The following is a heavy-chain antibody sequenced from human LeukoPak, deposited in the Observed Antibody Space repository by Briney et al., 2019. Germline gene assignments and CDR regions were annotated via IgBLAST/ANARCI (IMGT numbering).Heavy chain of an antibody. D-gene: IGHD3-3*01. CDR1: GGSISSYY. CDR2: IYYSGST. Sequence: SETLSLTCTVSGGSISSYYWSWIRQPPGKGLEWIGYIYYSGSTNYNPSLKSRVTISVDTSKNQFSLKLSSVTAADTAVYYCARAGGRHYDFWSGYSIHYYYYMDVWGKGTTVTVSS. V-gene: IGHV4-59*01. J-gene: IGHJ6*03. CDR3: ARAGGRHYDFWSGYSIHYYYYMDV.